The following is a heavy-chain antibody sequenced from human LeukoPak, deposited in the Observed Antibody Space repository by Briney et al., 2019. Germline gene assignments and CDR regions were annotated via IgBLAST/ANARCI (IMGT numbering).Heavy chain of an antibody. CDR1: GGTFSSYA. V-gene: IGHV1-69*13. D-gene: IGHD2-15*01. J-gene: IGHJ4*02. CDR2: IIPIFGTA. CDR3: ARDEDVTTGGGTYYFDY. Sequence: SVKVSCKASGGTFSSYAISWVRQAPGQGLEWMGGIIPIFGTANYAQKFLGRVTITADESTSTAYMELSSLRSEDTAVYYCARDEDVTTGGGTYYFDYWGQGTLVTVSS.